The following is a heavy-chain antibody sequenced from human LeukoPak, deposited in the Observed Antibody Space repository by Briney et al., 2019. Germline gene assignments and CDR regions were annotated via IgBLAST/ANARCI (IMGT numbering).Heavy chain of an antibody. CDR3: ARYQGSSSWYHFDY. V-gene: IGHV4-39*01. J-gene: IGHJ4*02. Sequence: SETLSLTCTVSGGSISGYYWSWIRQPPGKGLEWIGSIYYSGSTYYNPSLKSRVTISVDTSKNQFSLKLSSVTAADTAVYYCARYQGSSSWYHFDYWGQGALVTVSS. CDR2: IYYSGST. D-gene: IGHD6-13*01. CDR1: GGSISGYY.